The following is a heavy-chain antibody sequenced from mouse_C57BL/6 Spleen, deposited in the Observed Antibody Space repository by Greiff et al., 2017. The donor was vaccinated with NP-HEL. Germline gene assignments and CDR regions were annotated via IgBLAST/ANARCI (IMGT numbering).Heavy chain of an antibody. V-gene: IGHV1-64*01. Sequence: QVQLQQPGAELVKPGASVKLSCKASGYTFTSYWMHWVTQRPGPGLEWIGMIHPNSGSTNYNEKFKSKATLTVDKSSITAYMQLSSLTSESSAVYSCAMCLTGTGFYYWGPGTTLTVSS. J-gene: IGHJ2*01. CDR1: GYTFTSYW. D-gene: IGHD4-1*01. CDR3: AMCLTGTGFYY. CDR2: IHPNSGST.